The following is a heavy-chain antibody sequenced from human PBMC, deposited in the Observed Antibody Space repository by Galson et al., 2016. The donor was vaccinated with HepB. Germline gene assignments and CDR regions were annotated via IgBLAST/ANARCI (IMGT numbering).Heavy chain of an antibody. D-gene: IGHD2-2*01. CDR3: ARYCSSTSCSRYGDILTGYDGPF. CDR1: GGSISSSRYS. V-gene: IGHV4-39*01. CDR2: LYYSGST. Sequence: TLSLTCTVSGGSISSSRYSWGWIRQPPGKGLEWIGCLYYSGSTYYNSSLKSRVTISVDTSKNQFSLNLSALTAADTAVYYCARYCSSTSCSRYGDILTGYDGPFWGQGTLVTVSS. J-gene: IGHJ4*02.